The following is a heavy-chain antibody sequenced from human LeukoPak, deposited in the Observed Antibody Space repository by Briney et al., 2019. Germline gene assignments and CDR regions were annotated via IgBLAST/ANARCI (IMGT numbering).Heavy chain of an antibody. Sequence: PSETLSLTCTVSGGSISSGSYYWSWIRQPAGKGLEWIGRIYTSGSTNYNPSLKSRVTISVATSKNQFSLKLSSVTAADTAVYYGARAKRFGELSPPDYWGQETLVTVSS. CDR1: GGSISSGSYY. CDR3: ARAKRFGELSPPDY. J-gene: IGHJ4*02. V-gene: IGHV4-61*02. D-gene: IGHD3-10*01. CDR2: IYTSGST.